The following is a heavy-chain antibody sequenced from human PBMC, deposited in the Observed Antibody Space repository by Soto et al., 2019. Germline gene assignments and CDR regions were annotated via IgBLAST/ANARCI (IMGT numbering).Heavy chain of an antibody. CDR2: LYSDGTT. V-gene: IGHV3-66*01. J-gene: IGHJ5*02. D-gene: IGHD5-12*01. CDR1: GFTVSNNY. CDR3: ASWATGSSVAQAGLDA. Sequence: EVQLVESGGGLVQPGGSLRLSCAASGFTVSNNYMSWVRQALGKGLDWVSVLYSDGTTNYPDSVKGRFTISRDNFKTTLYLQMNSLRVEDTAVYDCASWATGSSVAQAGLDAWGQGTLVTVSS.